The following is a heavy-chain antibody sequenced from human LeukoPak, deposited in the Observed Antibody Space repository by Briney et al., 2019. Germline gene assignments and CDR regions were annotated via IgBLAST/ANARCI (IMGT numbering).Heavy chain of an antibody. J-gene: IGHJ5*02. CDR3: ARDRVTTGGFDP. D-gene: IGHD4-11*01. V-gene: IGHV4-34*01. Sequence: PSETLSLTCAVYGGSFSSYWSWIRQPPGKGLEWIGEINQRGSTKYSPSLKSRVTISDDTSKKQFSLKLSFVTAADTAVYYCARDRVTTGGFDPRGQGTLVTVSS. CDR1: GGSFSSY. CDR2: INQRGST.